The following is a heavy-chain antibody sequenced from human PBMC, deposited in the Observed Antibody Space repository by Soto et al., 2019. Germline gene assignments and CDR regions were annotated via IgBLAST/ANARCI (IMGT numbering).Heavy chain of an antibody. D-gene: IGHD2-2*01. Sequence: SETLSLTCTVSGGSVSGGGGYYWSWVRQHPGKGLEWMGYIFYSGSTSYNPSPKSRSTISVDTSEKQFSLKLTSVTAAHTAVYYCARDSGYCSGPSCSDAFDIWGQGTMVTVSS. CDR2: IFYSGST. CDR1: GGSVSGGGGYY. V-gene: IGHV4-31*03. J-gene: IGHJ3*02. CDR3: ARDSGYCSGPSCSDAFDI.